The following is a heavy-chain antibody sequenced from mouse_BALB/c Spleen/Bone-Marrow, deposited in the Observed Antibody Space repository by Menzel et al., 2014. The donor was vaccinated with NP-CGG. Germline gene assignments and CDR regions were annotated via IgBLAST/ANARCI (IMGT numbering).Heavy chain of an antibody. J-gene: IGHJ2*01. V-gene: IGHV1-37*01. Sequence: VQLKQSGPELVKPGASVKISCKASGYSFTGYFMNWVKQSHEKSLEWIGRINPYNGDTFYNQKFKGKATLTVDRSSSTAHMELLSLTSEDSAVYYCGRGAYYYGSSYYFDYWGQGTTLTVSS. CDR1: GYSFTGYF. CDR2: INPYNGDT. CDR3: GRGAYYYGSSYYFDY. D-gene: IGHD1-1*01.